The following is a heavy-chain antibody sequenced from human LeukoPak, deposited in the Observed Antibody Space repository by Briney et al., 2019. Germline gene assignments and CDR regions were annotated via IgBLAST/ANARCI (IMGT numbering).Heavy chain of an antibody. CDR3: ARESGGYSGSPYFDY. CDR1: GYTFTGYY. Sequence: ASVTVSCTASGYTFTGYYMHWVRQAPGQGLEWMGWINPNSGGTNYAQKFQGRVTMTRDTSISTAYMELSRLRSDDTAVYYCARESGGYSGSPYFDYWGQGTLVTVSS. J-gene: IGHJ4*02. V-gene: IGHV1-2*02. CDR2: INPNSGGT. D-gene: IGHD1-26*01.